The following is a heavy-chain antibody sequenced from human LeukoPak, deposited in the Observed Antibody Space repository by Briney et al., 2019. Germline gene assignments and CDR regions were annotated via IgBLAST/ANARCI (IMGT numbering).Heavy chain of an antibody. CDR3: ARWGTDAYYFDY. J-gene: IGHJ4*02. CDR1: GFTFSSYA. Sequence: PGGSLRLSCAASGFTFSSYAMHWVRQAPGKGLEWVAVISYDGSNKYYADSVKGRFTISRDNSKNTLYLQMNSLRAEDTAVYYCARWGTDAYYFDYWGQGTLVTVSS. V-gene: IGHV3-30*04. CDR2: ISYDGSNK. D-gene: IGHD1-1*01.